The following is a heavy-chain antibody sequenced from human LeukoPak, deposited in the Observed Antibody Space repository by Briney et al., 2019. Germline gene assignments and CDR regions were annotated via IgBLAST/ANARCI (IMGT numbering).Heavy chain of an antibody. CDR2: ISAYNGNS. D-gene: IGHD6-13*01. CDR1: SYTFTSYV. J-gene: IGHJ5*02. Sequence: ASVKVSCKASSYTFTSYVISWLRQAPGQGLAGMGWISAYNGNSNYAQKLQGRVTMTTDTSTSTAYMELRSLRADDTAVYYCARVLGQQQVRGRNWFDPWGQGTLGTVSS. V-gene: IGHV1-18*01. CDR3: ARVLGQQQVRGRNWFDP.